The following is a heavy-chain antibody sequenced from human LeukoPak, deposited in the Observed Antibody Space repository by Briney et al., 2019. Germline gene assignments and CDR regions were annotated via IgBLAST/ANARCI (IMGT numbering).Heavy chain of an antibody. J-gene: IGHJ4*02. Sequence: ASVKVSCKASGYTFTSYGISWVRQAPGQGLEWMGWISAYNGNTNYAQKLQGRVTMTTDTSTSTAYMELSSLRSEDTAVYYCARSTGGYYDSSGYYLTNWGQGTLVTVSS. V-gene: IGHV1-18*01. CDR3: ARSTGGYYDSSGYYLTN. D-gene: IGHD3-22*01. CDR1: GYTFTSYG. CDR2: ISAYNGNT.